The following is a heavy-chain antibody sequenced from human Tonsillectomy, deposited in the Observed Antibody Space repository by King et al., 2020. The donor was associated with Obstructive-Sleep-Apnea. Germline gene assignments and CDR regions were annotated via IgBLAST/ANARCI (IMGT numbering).Heavy chain of an antibody. Sequence: QLQESGPGLVKPSETLSLTCTVSGGSISSSSYYWGWIRQPPGKGLEWIGSIYYSGSTYYNPSLKSRVTISVDTSKNQFSLKLSSVTAADTAVYYCARDYGGNPEGYYFDYWGQGTLVTVSS. V-gene: IGHV4-39*07. CDR1: GGSISSSSYY. D-gene: IGHD4-23*01. CDR3: ARDYGGNPEGYYFDY. J-gene: IGHJ4*02. CDR2: IYYSGST.